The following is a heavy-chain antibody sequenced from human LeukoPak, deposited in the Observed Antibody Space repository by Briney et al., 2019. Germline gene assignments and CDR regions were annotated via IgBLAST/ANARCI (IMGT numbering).Heavy chain of an antibody. CDR1: GGSFSGYY. V-gene: IGHV4-34*01. D-gene: IGHD1-1*01. Sequence: SETLSLTCAVYGGSFSGYYWSWIRQPPGKGLEWIGEINHSGSTNYNPSLKSRVTISVDTSKNQFSLKLSSVTAADTAVYYCARGLEATTYFDYWGQGTLVTVSS. CDR3: ARGLEATTYFDY. CDR2: INHSGST. J-gene: IGHJ4*02.